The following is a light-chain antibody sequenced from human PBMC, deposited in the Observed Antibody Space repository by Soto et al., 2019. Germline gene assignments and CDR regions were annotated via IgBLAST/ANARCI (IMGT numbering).Light chain of an antibody. CDR3: SSYTIGSTYV. J-gene: IGLJ1*01. Sequence: SVLTQPASVSASPGQSITISCTGTSSDVGTYDDVSWYRQHPGKAPRLLIYEVTNRPSGVSNRFSGSKSGDTASLTISGLQAEDEGDYYCSSYTIGSTYVFGSGTRSPS. V-gene: IGLV2-14*01. CDR2: EVT. CDR1: SSDVGTYDD.